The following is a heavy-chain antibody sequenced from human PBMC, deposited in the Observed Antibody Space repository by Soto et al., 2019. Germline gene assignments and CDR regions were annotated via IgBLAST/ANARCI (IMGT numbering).Heavy chain of an antibody. J-gene: IGHJ4*02. CDR1: GFTVSNNY. V-gene: IGHV3-53*01. CDR3: AKGASGYSYTHFDY. CDR2: IYSGGYT. Sequence: GGSLRLSCAVSGFTVSNNYMSWVRQAPGKGLEGVSVIYSGGYTAYGDSVKGRFTISRDNSKNTLYLQMNSLRADDTAVYYCAKGASGYSYTHFDYWGQGTLVTVSS. D-gene: IGHD5-18*01.